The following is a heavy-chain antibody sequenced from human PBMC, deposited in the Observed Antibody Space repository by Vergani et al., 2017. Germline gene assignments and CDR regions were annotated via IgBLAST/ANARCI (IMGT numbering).Heavy chain of an antibody. J-gene: IGHJ1*01. Sequence: DVQLVESGGDLVQPGRSLRLSCQTSGFNFGDYYMAWIRLAPGKGLDWVASIKRDGTETFYVDSVKGRFTISRDNAKTTLYLQMNSLRDEDRGVYYCARISGGSAPYLHYWGQGTLVTVAS. CDR2: IKRDGTET. D-gene: IGHD2-15*01. V-gene: IGHV3-7*01. CDR3: ARISGGSAPYLHY. CDR1: GFNFGDYY.